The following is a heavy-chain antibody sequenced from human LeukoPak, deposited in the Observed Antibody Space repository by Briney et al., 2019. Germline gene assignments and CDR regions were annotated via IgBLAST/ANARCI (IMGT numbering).Heavy chain of an antibody. V-gene: IGHV3-30*02. J-gene: IGHJ5*02. D-gene: IGHD3-10*01. CDR3: AKDLMRDRWFGES. CDR1: GFTFSNYA. CDR2: IRYDGSNK. Sequence: GGSLRLSCAGSGFTFSNYAMNWVRQAPGKGLEWVAFIRYDGSNKYYADSVKGRFSISRDTSRNTLYLQMNSLRTEDTAVYYCAKDLMRDRWFGESWGQGTLVTVSS.